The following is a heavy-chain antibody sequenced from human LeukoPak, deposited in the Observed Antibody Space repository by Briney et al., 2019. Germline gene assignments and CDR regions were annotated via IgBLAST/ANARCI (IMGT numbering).Heavy chain of an antibody. CDR2: ISSSDVSVT. CDR1: GFTFSRYW. CDR3: ARMNGYDSSGGRLDY. Sequence: GGSLRFSCAASGFTFSRYWMHWVRQAPGKGLVWVSRISSSDVSVTRYADSVKGRFTISRDNAKDTLYLQMNSLRAEDTAVYYCARMNGYDSSGGRLDYWGQGTLVTVSS. D-gene: IGHD3-22*01. V-gene: IGHV3-74*01. J-gene: IGHJ4*02.